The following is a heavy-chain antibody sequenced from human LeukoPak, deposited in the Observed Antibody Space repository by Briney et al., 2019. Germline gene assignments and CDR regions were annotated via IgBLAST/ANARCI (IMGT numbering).Heavy chain of an antibody. CDR3: ARGIAALPFDY. CDR1: GGSISSSSYY. Sequence: SETLSLTCTVSGGSISSSSYYWGWIRQPPGKGLEWIGSIYYSGSTYYNPSLKSRVTISVDTSKNQFSLKLSSVTAADTAVYYCARGIAALPFDYWGQGTLVTVSS. CDR2: IYYSGST. V-gene: IGHV4-39*07. J-gene: IGHJ4*02. D-gene: IGHD6-6*01.